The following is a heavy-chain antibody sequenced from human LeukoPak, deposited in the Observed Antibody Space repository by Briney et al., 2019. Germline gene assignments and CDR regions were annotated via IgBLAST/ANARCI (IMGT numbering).Heavy chain of an antibody. D-gene: IGHD4-11*01. J-gene: IGHJ4*02. V-gene: IGHV3-23*05. CDR2: FKTKYNQV. CDR3: ARSVPDYTRFDY. CDR1: GFTFSDYA. Sequence: PGGSLRLSRVVSGFTFSDYAMNWVRQAPGKGLEWVSTFKTKYNQVYYAESVRGRFTISTDNSKNTVYLEMNSLRAEDTALYYCARSVPDYTRFDYWGQGALVTVSS.